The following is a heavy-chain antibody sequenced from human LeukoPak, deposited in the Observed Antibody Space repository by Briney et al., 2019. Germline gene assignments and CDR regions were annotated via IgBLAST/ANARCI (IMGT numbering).Heavy chain of an antibody. CDR1: GFTFSSYS. CDR3: ARVSPGLIAALAFDY. Sequence: GGSLRLSCAASGFTFSSYSMNWVRQAPGKGLEWVSSISSSSSYIYYADSVKGRFTISRDNAKNSLYLQMNSLRAEDTAVYYCARVSPGLIAALAFDYWGQGTLVTVSS. D-gene: IGHD6-6*01. CDR2: ISSSSSYI. J-gene: IGHJ4*02. V-gene: IGHV3-21*01.